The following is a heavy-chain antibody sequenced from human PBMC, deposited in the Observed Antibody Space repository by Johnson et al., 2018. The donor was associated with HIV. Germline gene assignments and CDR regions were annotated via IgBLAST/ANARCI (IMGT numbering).Heavy chain of an antibody. Sequence: EVQLVESGGGLVQPGGSLRLSCAASGFTFSSYAMSWVRQAPGKGLEWVSAISGSGGSTYYADSVKGRFTISRDNSKNTLYLQMNSLRAEDTAVYYCAKDKVVGALTIWGNRAFDSWGQGTMVTVSS. CDR1: GFTFSSYA. V-gene: IGHV3-23*04. CDR3: AKDKVVGALTIWGNRAFDS. J-gene: IGHJ3*01. D-gene: IGHD1-26*01. CDR2: ISGSGGST.